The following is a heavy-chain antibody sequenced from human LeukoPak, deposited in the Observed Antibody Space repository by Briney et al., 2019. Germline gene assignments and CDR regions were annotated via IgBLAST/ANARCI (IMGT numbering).Heavy chain of an antibody. CDR1: GFTFRAYG. J-gene: IGHJ3*02. CDR2: IQYDGSNK. D-gene: IGHD4-23*01. CDR3: AKPPDGTNSSGAFDI. Sequence: GGSLRLSCATSGFTFRAYGMHLARQVPGKGLEWVAFIQYDGSNKYYVDSVKGRFTISRDNSKSTLYLQMNSLRTDDTAVYYCAKPPDGTNSSGAFDIWGQGTMVTVSS. V-gene: IGHV3-30*02.